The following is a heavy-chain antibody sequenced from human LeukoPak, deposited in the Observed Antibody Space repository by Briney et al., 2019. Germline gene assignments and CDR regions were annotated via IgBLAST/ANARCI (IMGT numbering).Heavy chain of an antibody. CDR1: GYTFTSYG. CDR2: ISAYNGNT. D-gene: IGHD2-2*01. CDR3: ARDSYCTSTSCHDY. V-gene: IGHV1-18*01. Sequence: ASVKVSCKASGYTFTSYGISWVGQAPGQGLEWMGWISAYNGNTNYAQKLQGRVTMTTETYTRTANMELRSLSSDDTAVYYCARDSYCTSTSCHDYWGQGTLVTVSS. J-gene: IGHJ4*02.